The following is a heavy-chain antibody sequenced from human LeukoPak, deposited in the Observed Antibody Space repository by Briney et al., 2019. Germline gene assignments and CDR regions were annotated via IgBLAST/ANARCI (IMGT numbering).Heavy chain of an antibody. CDR3: AKDSPPYCGGDCYLDY. V-gene: IGHV3-30*18. D-gene: IGHD2-21*02. Sequence: GRSLRLSCAASGFTFSSCGMHWVRQAPGKGLEWVAVISYDGSNKYYADSVKGRFTISRDNSKNTLYLQMNSLRAEDTAVYYCAKDSPPYCGGDCYLDYWGQGTLVTVSS. CDR2: ISYDGSNK. J-gene: IGHJ4*02. CDR1: GFTFSSCG.